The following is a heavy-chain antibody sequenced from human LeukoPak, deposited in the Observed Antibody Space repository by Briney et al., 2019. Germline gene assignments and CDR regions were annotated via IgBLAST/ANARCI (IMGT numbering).Heavy chain of an antibody. CDR2: FYYDGSA. CDR1: GASITQHY. J-gene: IGHJ3*02. Sequence: SETLSLTCTVSGASITQHYWSWVRQPPGKGLEYIGYFYYDGSANYTSSVRSRVTILVDTSKNQFTLNLRSVSAADTAKYYCTRGITGHYRSLGGFAFDIWGQGTMVAVSS. CDR3: TRGITGHYRSLGGFAFDI. D-gene: IGHD3-16*01. V-gene: IGHV4-59*11.